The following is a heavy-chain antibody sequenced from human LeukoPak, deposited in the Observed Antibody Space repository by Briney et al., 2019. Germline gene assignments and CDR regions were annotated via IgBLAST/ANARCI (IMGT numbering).Heavy chain of an antibody. J-gene: IGHJ4*02. V-gene: IGHV1-18*01. CDR2: ISGYQGST. CDR3: ARSDLGTITARPFNY. Sequence: ASVRVSCKASGYTFTNYGITWVGQAPGQGLEWMGWISGYQGSTKYAQNFQGRVTMTIDTSTSTAYMDLRSLRSDDTAIYFCARSDLGTITARPFNYWGQGTLVAVSS. D-gene: IGHD5-24*01. CDR1: GYTFTNYG.